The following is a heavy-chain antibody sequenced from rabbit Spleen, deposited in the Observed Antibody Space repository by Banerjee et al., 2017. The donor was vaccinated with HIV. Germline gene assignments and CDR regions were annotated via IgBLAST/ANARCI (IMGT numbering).Heavy chain of an antibody. V-gene: IGHV1S47*01. J-gene: IGHJ4*01. D-gene: IGHD4-1*01. Sequence: QEQLKETGGGLVQPGGSLTLSCKASGIDLINNAMSWVRQAPGKGLEWIGDIYPGFGITNYANWVKGRFTISSDNAQNTVDLQMNSLTAADTATYFCTRNANGGWDLWGPGTLVTVS. CDR3: TRNANGGWDL. CDR1: GIDLINNA. CDR2: IYPGFGIT.